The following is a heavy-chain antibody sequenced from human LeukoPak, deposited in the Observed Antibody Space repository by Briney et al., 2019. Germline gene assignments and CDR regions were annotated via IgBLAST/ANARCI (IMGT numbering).Heavy chain of an antibody. CDR3: ASQTGAPRYFDL. D-gene: IGHD7-27*01. Sequence: GASVKVSCKASGYTFTSYAMNWVRQAPGQGLEWMGGIIPIFGTANYAQKFQGRVTITADESTSTAYMELSSLRSEDTAVYYCASQTGAPRYFDLWGRGTLVTVSS. CDR2: IIPIFGTA. J-gene: IGHJ2*01. V-gene: IGHV1-69*13. CDR1: GYTFTSYA.